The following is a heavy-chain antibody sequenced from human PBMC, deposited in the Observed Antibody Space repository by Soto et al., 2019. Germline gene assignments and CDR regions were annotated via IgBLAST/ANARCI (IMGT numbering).Heavy chain of an antibody. CDR3: EREGMTTVSVRLMDV. CDR1: GGSFRSFA. CDR2: IIPIFGTT. Sequence: QVQLVQSGAEVKKPGSSVKVSCKASGGSFRSFAISWVRQAPGQGLEWMGGIIPIFGTTNYAQEFQGRVTITADDSTSTAYMELSSLRFEDTAVYYCEREGMTTVSVRLMDVWGQGTTVTVSS. J-gene: IGHJ6*02. D-gene: IGHD4-4*01. V-gene: IGHV1-69*01.